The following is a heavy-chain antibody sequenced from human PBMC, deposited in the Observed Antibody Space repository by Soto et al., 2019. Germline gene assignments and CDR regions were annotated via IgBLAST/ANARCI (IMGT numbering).Heavy chain of an antibody. J-gene: IGHJ5*01. CDR2: IDWDDDK. Sequence: SGPTLVNPTQTLTLTCTFSGFSLSTSGMCVSWIRQPPGKALEWLARIDWDDDKYYSTSLKTRLTISKDTSKNQVVLTMTNMDPVDTATYYCARTYYYGSGLHWFDSWGQGTLDTGSS. CDR1: GFSLSTSGMC. V-gene: IGHV2-70*11. D-gene: IGHD3-22*01. CDR3: ARTYYYGSGLHWFDS.